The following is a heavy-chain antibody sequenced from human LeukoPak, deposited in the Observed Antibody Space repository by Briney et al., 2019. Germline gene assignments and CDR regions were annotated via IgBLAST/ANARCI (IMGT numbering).Heavy chain of an antibody. CDR3: ARVWEPEGYYFDY. Sequence: AGGSLRLSCAASGFTFSSYSMNWVRQAPGKGLEWVSYISSSSSTIYYADSVKGRFTISRDNAKNSLYLQMNSLRAEDTAVYYCARVWEPEGYYFDYWGQGTLVTVSS. V-gene: IGHV3-48*01. D-gene: IGHD1-26*01. J-gene: IGHJ4*02. CDR2: ISSSSSTI. CDR1: GFTFSSYS.